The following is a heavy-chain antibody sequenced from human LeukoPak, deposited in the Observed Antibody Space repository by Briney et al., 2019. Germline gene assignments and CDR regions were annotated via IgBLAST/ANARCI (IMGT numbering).Heavy chain of an antibody. CDR2: IYYSGST. CDR1: GGSISSGGYY. CDR3: ARDCPPRSYYYDSSGYSRNDAFDI. D-gene: IGHD3-22*01. J-gene: IGHJ3*02. Sequence: SETLSLTCTVSGGSISSGGYYWSWIRQHPGKGLEWIGYIYYSGSTYYNPSPKSRVTISVDTSKNQFSLKLSSVTAADTAVYYCARDCPPRSYYYDSSGYSRNDAFDIWGQGTMVTVSS. V-gene: IGHV4-31*03.